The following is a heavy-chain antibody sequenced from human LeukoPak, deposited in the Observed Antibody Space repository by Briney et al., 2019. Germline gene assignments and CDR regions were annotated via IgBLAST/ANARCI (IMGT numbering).Heavy chain of an antibody. J-gene: IGHJ4*02. CDR2: IIPIFGTA. V-gene: IGHV1-69*05. CDR1: GGTFSSYA. CDR3: ARELGTYYYDSSGYYAHFDY. D-gene: IGHD3-22*01. Sequence: GASVKVSCKASGGTFSSYAISWVQQAPGQGLEWMGRIIPIFGTANYAQKFQGRVTITTDESTSTAYMELSSLRSEDTAVYHCARELGTYYYDSSGYYAHFDYWGQGTLVTVSS.